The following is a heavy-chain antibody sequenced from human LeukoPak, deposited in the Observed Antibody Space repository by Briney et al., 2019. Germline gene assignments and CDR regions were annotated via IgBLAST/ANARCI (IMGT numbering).Heavy chain of an antibody. CDR3: ARDSSIAARGWFDP. CDR2: IYYSGST. D-gene: IGHD6-6*01. J-gene: IGHJ5*02. Sequence: SETLSLTCTVSGGSFSSYYWSWIRQPPGKGLEWIGYIYYSGSTNYNPSLKSRVTISVDTSKNQFSLKLSSVTAADTAVYYCARDSSIAARGWFDPWGQGTLVTVSS. CDR1: GGSFSSYY. V-gene: IGHV4-59*01.